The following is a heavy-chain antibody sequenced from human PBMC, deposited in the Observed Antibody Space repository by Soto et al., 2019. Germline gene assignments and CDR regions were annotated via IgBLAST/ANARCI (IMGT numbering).Heavy chain of an antibody. CDR1: GFTFSSYA. J-gene: IGHJ3*02. CDR2: ISGSGGST. CDR3: AKGKLGYCSSTSCYAFDI. V-gene: IGHV3-23*01. Sequence: GGSLRLSCAASGFTFSSYAMSWVRQAPGKGLEWVSAISGSGGSTYYADSVKGRFTISRDNSKNTLYLQMNSLRAEDTAVYYCAKGKLGYCSSTSCYAFDIWGQGTMVTVSS. D-gene: IGHD2-2*01.